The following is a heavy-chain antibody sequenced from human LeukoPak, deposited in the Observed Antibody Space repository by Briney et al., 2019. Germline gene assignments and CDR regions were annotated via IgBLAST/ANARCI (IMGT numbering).Heavy chain of an antibody. D-gene: IGHD3-3*01. Sequence: PSETLSLTCAVSGGSIRDYQWSWIRQPPGKGLEWIGHINTNGRTDYNPSLRSRLTFSVDTSRDQFSLKLSSVTAADTAVYYCARGYPPVYYDFWSGYSTNAITRFDYWGQGTLVTVSS. V-gene: IGHV4-4*09. J-gene: IGHJ4*02. CDR2: INTNGRT. CDR1: GGSIRDYQ. CDR3: ARGYPPVYYDFWSGYSTNAITRFDY.